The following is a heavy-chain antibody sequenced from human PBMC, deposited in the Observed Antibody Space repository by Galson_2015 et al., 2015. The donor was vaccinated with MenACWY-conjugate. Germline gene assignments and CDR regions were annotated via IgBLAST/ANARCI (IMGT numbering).Heavy chain of an antibody. J-gene: IGHJ4*02. V-gene: IGHV4-59*08. CDR1: GGSISYYY. Sequence: ETLSLTCTVSGGSISYYYWSWFRQPPGKGLEWIGYIYYSGTTNYNPSLKSRLTISVDTSKNQFSLKLSSVTAADTAVYYCARLVPPYYFDYWGQGSLVTVSS. CDR2: IYYSGTT. CDR3: ARLVPPYYFDY.